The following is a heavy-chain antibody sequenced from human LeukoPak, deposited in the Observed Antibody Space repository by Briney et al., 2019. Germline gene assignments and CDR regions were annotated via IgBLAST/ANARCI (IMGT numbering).Heavy chain of an antibody. CDR3: ASDVTGTTDIDY. J-gene: IGHJ4*02. D-gene: IGHD1-20*01. CDR2: IYSGGSI. Sequence: GGSLRLSCAASGFAVSTNHMSWARQTPGKGLEWVSTIYSGGSIYYADSVKGRFTISRDNAKNSLYLQVSSLRAEDTAVYYCASDVTGTTDIDYWGQGTVVTVSS. V-gene: IGHV3-53*01. CDR1: GFAVSTNH.